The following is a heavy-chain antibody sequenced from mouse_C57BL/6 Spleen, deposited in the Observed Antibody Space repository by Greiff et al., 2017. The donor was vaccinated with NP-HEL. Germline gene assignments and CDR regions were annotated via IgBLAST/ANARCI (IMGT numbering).Heavy chain of an antibody. D-gene: IGHD2-3*01. CDR3: ARGGDDGYYGYAMDY. CDR2: IDPSDSET. V-gene: IGHV1-52*01. J-gene: IGHJ4*01. Sequence: QVQLQQPGAELVRPGSSVKLSCKASGYTFTSYWMHWVKQRPIQGLEWIGNIDPSDSETHYNQKFKDKATLTVDKSSSTAYMQLSSLTSEDSAVYYCARGGDDGYYGYAMDYWGQGTSVTVSS. CDR1: GYTFTSYW.